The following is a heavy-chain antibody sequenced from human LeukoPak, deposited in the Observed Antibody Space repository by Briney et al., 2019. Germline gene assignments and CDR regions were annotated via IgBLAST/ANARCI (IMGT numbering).Heavy chain of an antibody. CDR3: AKDKKMSSVAGVLDY. CDR1: GFTFSSYA. V-gene: IGHV3-23*01. CDR2: ISGSGGST. Sequence: PGGSLRLSCAASGFTFSSYAMSWVRQAPGKGLEWVSAISGSGGSTYYADSVKGRFTISRDNSKNTLYLQMNSLRAEDTAVYYCAKDKKMSSVAGVLDYWGQGTLVTVSS. J-gene: IGHJ4*02. D-gene: IGHD6-19*01.